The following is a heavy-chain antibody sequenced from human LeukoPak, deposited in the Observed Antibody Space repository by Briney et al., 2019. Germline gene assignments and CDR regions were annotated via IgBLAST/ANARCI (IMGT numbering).Heavy chain of an antibody. CDR3: AREYCGGDCYSFHYGMDV. D-gene: IGHD2-21*02. J-gene: IGHJ6*02. Sequence: SGGSLRLSCAASGFTFSSYSMNWVRQAPGKGLEWVSYISSSSSTIYYADSVKGRFTISRDNAKNSLYLQMNSLRAEDTAVYYCAREYCGGDCYSFHYGMDVWGQGTTVTVSS. CDR2: ISSSSSTI. V-gene: IGHV3-48*01. CDR1: GFTFSSYS.